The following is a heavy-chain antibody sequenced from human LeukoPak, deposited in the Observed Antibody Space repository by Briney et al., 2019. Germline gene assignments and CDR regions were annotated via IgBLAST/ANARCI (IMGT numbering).Heavy chain of an antibody. D-gene: IGHD3-10*01. J-gene: IGHJ5*02. CDR1: GGSISSGDYY. V-gene: IGHV4-30-4*08. CDR3: ARAVDYYGSGSYYKRWFDL. Sequence: SQTLSLTCTVSGGSISSGDYYWSWIRQPPGKGLEWIGYISYSGSTYYNPSLKSRVTISLDTSKNQFSLKLSSVTAADTAVYYCARAVDYYGSGSYYKRWFDLWGQGTLVTVSS. CDR2: ISYSGST.